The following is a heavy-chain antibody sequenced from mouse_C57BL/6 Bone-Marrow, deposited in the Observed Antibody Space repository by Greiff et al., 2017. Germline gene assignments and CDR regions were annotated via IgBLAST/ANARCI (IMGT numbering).Heavy chain of an antibody. V-gene: IGHV2-2*01. Sequence: VKLMESGPGLVQPSQSLSITCTVSGFSLTSYGVHWVRQSPGKGLEWLGVIWSGGSTDYNAAFISRLSISKDNSKSQVFFKMNSLQADDTAIYYWAREGLYGNYDNYFDYWGQGTTLTVSS. CDR2: IWSGGST. J-gene: IGHJ2*01. CDR3: AREGLYGNYDNYFDY. CDR1: GFSLTSYG. D-gene: IGHD2-1*01.